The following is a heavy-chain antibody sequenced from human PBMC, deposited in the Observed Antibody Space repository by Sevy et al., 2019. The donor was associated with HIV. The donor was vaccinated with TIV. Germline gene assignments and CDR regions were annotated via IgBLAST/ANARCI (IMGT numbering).Heavy chain of an antibody. CDR2: INWNGGST. V-gene: IGHV3-20*04. CDR1: GFTFDDYG. CDR3: ARSALGDYVWGSYRPSWFDP. Sequence: GESLKISCAASGFTFDDYGMSWVRQAPGKGLEWVSGINWNGGSTGYADSVKGRFTISRDNAKNSLYLQMNSLRAEDTALYYCARSALGDYVWGSYRPSWFDPWGQGTLVTVSS. J-gene: IGHJ5*02. D-gene: IGHD3-16*02.